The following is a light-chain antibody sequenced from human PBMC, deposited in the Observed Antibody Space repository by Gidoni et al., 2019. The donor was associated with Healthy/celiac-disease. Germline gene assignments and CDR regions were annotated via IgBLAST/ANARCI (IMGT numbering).Light chain of an antibody. Sequence: EIVMPQSPATLSVSPGERATLSCRASQRVSSNLAWYQPKPGQAPRLLISVASTRATGIPARFSGSGSGTEFTLTISSLQSEDFAVYYCQQYDNWPVTFGQGTTVEIK. CDR2: VAS. V-gene: IGKV3-15*01. CDR1: QRVSSN. CDR3: QQYDNWPVT. J-gene: IGKJ1*01.